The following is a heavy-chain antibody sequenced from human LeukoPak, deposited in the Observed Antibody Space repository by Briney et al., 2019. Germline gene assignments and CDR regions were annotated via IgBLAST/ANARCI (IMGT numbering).Heavy chain of an antibody. D-gene: IGHD4-11*01. V-gene: IGHV4-4*07. J-gene: IGHJ3*02. CDR3: ATTTLTTSDAFDI. Sequence: SGTLSLTCTVSGGSISSYYWSCIRQPAGKGLEWIGRIYTSGSTNYNPSLNSRVTMSVDTSKNQFSLKLSSVTAADTAVYYCATTTLTTSDAFDIWGQGTMVTVSS. CDR1: GGSISSYY. CDR2: IYTSGST.